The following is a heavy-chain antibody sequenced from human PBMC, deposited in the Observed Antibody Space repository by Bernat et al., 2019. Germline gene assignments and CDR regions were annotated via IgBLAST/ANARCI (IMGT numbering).Heavy chain of an antibody. J-gene: IGHJ4*02. D-gene: IGHD6-6*01. CDR3: ASLVGSSSSSGCFDY. V-gene: IGHV3-33*01. CDR2: IWYDGSNK. Sequence: QVQLVESGGGVVQPGRSLRLSCAASGFTFSSYGMHWVRQAPGKGLEWVAVIWYDGSNKYYADSVKGRFTISRDNSKNTLYLQMNSLRAEDTAVYYCASLVGSSSSSGCFDYWGRGTLVTVSS. CDR1: GFTFSSYG.